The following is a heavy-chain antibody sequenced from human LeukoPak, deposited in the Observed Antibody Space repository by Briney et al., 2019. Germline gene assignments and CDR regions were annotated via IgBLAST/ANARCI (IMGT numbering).Heavy chain of an antibody. CDR1: GFTFSLYA. CDR3: VKEAIPLHFEY. D-gene: IGHD2-21*01. Sequence: PGGSLRLSCAASGFTFSLYAMTWVRQSPGRGLEWVSAISAGGDTTYFSDSVKGRFAISRDNSKNTLYLQLNSLRDEDTAIYYCVKEAIPLHFEYWGQGTLVTVSS. V-gene: IGHV3-23*01. J-gene: IGHJ4*02. CDR2: ISAGGDTT.